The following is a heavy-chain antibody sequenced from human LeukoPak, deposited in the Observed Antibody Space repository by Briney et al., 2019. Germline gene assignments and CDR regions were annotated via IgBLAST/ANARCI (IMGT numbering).Heavy chain of an antibody. J-gene: IGHJ4*02. CDR2: ISSGSTYI. Sequence: TGGSLRLSCAASEFTFSTYSMNWVRQAPGKGLEWVSSISSGSTYIYYADSVKGRFTISRDNSKNTLYLQMNSLRAEDTAVYYCARDISGIPGYWGQGTLVTVSS. CDR3: ARDISGIPGY. D-gene: IGHD3-10*01. CDR1: EFTFSTYS. V-gene: IGHV3-21*04.